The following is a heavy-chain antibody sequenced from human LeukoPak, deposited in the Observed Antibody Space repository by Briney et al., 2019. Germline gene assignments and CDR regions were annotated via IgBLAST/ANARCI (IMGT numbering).Heavy chain of an antibody. V-gene: IGHV4-34*01. J-gene: IGHJ3*02. CDR3: ARVAVTTHDAFDI. CDR2: INHSGST. D-gene: IGHD4-17*01. CDR1: GGSFSGYY. Sequence: SETLSLTCAVYGGSFSGYYWSWIRQPPGKGLEWIGEINHSGSTNYNPSLKSRVTISVDTSKNQFSLKLSSVTAADTAVYYCARVAVTTHDAFDIWGQGTMVTVSS.